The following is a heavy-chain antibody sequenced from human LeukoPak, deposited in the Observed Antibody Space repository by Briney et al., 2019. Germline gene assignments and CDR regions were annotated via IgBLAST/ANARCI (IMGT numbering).Heavy chain of an antibody. D-gene: IGHD2-21*02. V-gene: IGHV3-23*01. CDR1: GFTFSSYA. CDR3: ANGHYCGGDCESGMHYYYYGMDV. J-gene: IGHJ6*02. CDR2: ISGSGGST. Sequence: PGGSLRLSCAASGFTFSSYAMNWVRQAPGKGLEWVSAISGSGGSTYYADSVKGRFTISRDNSKNTLYLQMNSLRAEDTAVYYCANGHYCGGDCESGMHYYYYGMDVWGQGTTVTVSS.